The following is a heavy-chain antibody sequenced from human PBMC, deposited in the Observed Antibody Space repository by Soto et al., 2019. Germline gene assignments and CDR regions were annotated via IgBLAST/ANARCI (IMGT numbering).Heavy chain of an antibody. CDR2: IWNDGIRK. CDR3: ARDDDNDANAFDY. J-gene: IGHJ4*02. V-gene: IGHV3-33*08. D-gene: IGHD7-27*01. CDR1: GFTFSSYS. Sequence: PGGSLRLSCAASGFTFSSYSMNWVRQAPGKGLEWVALIWNDGIRKVYVDSVKGRFTISRDNSKNTVDLQMNSLRAEDTAVYYCARDDDNDANAFDYWGPGALVTVSS.